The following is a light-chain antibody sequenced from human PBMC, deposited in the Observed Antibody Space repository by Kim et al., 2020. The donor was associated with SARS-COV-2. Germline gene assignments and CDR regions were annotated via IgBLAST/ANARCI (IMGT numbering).Light chain of an antibody. Sequence: DIQMTQSPSSVSASVGDRVTITCRASQGISDWLAWYQQKPGKAPKLLIYEASSLQSGVPSRFSGSGYGTDFTLTISSLQPEDFATYYCPQTDGVPWTFGQGTKVDIK. CDR2: EAS. CDR1: QGISDW. CDR3: PQTDGVPWT. J-gene: IGKJ1*01. V-gene: IGKV1-12*01.